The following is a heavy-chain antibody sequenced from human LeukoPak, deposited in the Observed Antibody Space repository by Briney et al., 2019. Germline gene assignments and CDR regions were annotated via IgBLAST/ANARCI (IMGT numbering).Heavy chain of an antibody. CDR2: ISAYNGNT. J-gene: IGHJ6*02. CDR3: ARDQAVAVNYYYYGMDV. CDR1: GYTFTSYG. Sequence: ASVKVSCKASGYTFTSYGISWVRQAPGQGLEWMGWISAYNGNTNYAQKLQGRVTMTTDTSTSTAYMELRSLRSVDTAVYYCARDQAVAVNYYYYGMDVWGQGTTVTVSS. D-gene: IGHD6-19*01. V-gene: IGHV1-18*01.